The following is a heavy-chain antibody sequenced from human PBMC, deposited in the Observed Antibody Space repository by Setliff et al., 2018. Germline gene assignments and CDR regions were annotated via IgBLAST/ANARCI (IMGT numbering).Heavy chain of an antibody. CDR1: GFGFTTFG. Sequence: ASVKVSCKTSGFGFTTFGFSWVRQAPGQGLEWLGSISPYSVNTNYPQWLQDIVTMTIDTSATTVYMELQSLIYYDTVVYYCVRSSARQVVLAAAFDFWGQGTPVTVSS. CDR2: ISPYSVNT. J-gene: IGHJ4*02. CDR3: VRSSARQVVLAAAFDF. D-gene: IGHD6-19*01. V-gene: IGHV1-18*04.